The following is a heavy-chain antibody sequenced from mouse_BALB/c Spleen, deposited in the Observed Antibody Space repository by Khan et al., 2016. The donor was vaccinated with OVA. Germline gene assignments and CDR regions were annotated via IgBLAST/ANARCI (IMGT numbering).Heavy chain of an antibody. CDR3: ARSGYSAWFAY. Sequence: VQLQQPGAELVRSGALVKLSCKASGFNIKDYYIHWVKQRPEQGLEWIGWIDPENGETVYDPKFQGKAIITADTSSNTAYLHLSSLTSEDTAVYYCARSGYSAWFAYWGQGALVTVSS. J-gene: IGHJ3*01. V-gene: IGHV14-1*02. CDR1: GFNIKDYY. CDR2: IDPENGET.